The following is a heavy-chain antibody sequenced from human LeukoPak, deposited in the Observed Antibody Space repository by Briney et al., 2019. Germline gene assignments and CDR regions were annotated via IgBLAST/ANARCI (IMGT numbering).Heavy chain of an antibody. CDR2: IRYDGSNK. Sequence: GGSLRLSCAASGFTFSSYGMHWVRQAPGKGLEWVAFIRYDGSNKYYADSVKGRFTISRDNSKNTLYLQMNSLRAEDTAVYYCAKTPIRHTAMARGDAFDIWGQGTMVTVSS. D-gene: IGHD5-18*01. V-gene: IGHV3-30*02. CDR1: GFTFSSYG. CDR3: AKTPIRHTAMARGDAFDI. J-gene: IGHJ3*02.